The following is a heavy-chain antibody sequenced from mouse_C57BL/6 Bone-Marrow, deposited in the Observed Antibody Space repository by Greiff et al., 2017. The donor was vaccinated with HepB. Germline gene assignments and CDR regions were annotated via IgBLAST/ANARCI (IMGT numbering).Heavy chain of an antibody. D-gene: IGHD1-1*02. V-gene: IGHV1-64*01. Sequence: VQLQQPGAELVKPGASVKLSCKASGYTFTSYWMHWVKQRPGQGLEWIGMIHPNSGSTNYNEKFKSKATLTVDKSSSTADMHLSSLTSEDSAVYYCARLMVYWYFDVWGTGTTVTVSS. CDR3: ARLMVYWYFDV. J-gene: IGHJ1*03. CDR2: IHPNSGST. CDR1: GYTFTSYW.